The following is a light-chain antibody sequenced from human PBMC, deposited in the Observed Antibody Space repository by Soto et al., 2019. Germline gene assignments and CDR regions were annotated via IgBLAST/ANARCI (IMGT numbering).Light chain of an antibody. CDR2: GAS. CDR1: ESVSRSY. J-gene: IGKJ3*01. V-gene: IGKV3-20*01. Sequence: EIGLTQSPGTLSLSPGERAPLSCRARESVSRSYLAWYQQKPGQAPRLLIYGASSRATGIPDRFSGSGSGTDFTLTISRLEPEDFAVYYFQQYGSSPLFTFGPGTKVDIK. CDR3: QQYGSSPLFT.